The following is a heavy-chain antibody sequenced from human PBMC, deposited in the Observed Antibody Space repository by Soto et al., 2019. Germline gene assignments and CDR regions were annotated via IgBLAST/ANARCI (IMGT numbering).Heavy chain of an antibody. Sequence: GGSLRLSCAASGFTLSSTWIGWVRQAPWKGLEWVGRIKSKTNGGTTDYTAPVKGRFTISRDDSKNTMYLQMNSLQTEDTAVYYCTTDSGVTFLPCFSTWGQWTLVAVSS. CDR1: GFTLSSTW. D-gene: IGHD2-21*02. CDR3: TTDSGVTFLPCFST. CDR2: IKSKTNGGTT. V-gene: IGHV3-15*01. J-gene: IGHJ5*02.